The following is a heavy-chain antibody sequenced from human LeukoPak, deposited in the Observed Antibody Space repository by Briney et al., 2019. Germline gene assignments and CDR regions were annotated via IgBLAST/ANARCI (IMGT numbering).Heavy chain of an antibody. D-gene: IGHD5-18*01. CDR1: GFTFSSYE. V-gene: IGHV3-48*03. J-gene: IGHJ4*02. CDR2: ISSSGSTI. CDR3: AKDQSPYVDTAMGH. Sequence: LAGGSLRLSCAASGFTFSSYEMNWVRQAPGKGLEWVSYISSSGSTIYYADSVKGRFTISRDNAKNSLYLQMNSLRAEDTGVYYCAKDQSPYVDTAMGHWGQGTLVTVSS.